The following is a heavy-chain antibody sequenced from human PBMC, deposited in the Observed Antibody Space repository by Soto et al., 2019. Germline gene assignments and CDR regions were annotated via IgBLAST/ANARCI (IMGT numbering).Heavy chain of an antibody. J-gene: IGHJ4*02. CDR3: VTDLIVGEPSLYF. CDR1: GLTFGVYW. D-gene: IGHD1-26*01. V-gene: IGHV3-7*03. Sequence: PGGSLRLSGAASGLTFGVYWMTLGRQARGKVLEWVGNIKGDGSERYYADAVRGRFTTSRDKTKNSLFLYMNSLRVDDTVVYYCVTDLIVGEPSLYFWGRGTLVIVSS. CDR2: IKGDGSER.